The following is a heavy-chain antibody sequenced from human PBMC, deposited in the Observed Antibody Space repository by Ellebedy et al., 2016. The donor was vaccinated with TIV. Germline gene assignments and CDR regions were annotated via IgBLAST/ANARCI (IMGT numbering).Heavy chain of an antibody. CDR3: ARGPWGSSWYGGAWFDP. V-gene: IGHV1-2*04. CDR2: SNPNSGGT. D-gene: IGHD6-13*01. Sequence: AASVKVSCKASGYTFTGYYMHWVRQAPGQGLEWMGWSNPNSGGTNYAQKFQGWVTMTRDTSISTAYMELSRLRSDDTAVYYCARGPWGSSWYGGAWFDPWGQGTLVTVSS. CDR1: GYTFTGYY. J-gene: IGHJ5*02.